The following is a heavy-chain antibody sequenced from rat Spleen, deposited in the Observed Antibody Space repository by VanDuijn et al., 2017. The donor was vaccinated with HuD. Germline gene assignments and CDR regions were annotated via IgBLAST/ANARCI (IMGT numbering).Heavy chain of an antibody. CDR3: AAADTLISGFAD. Sequence: VQLVESGGGLVQPGRSLKLSCAASGFTFSNYGMAWVRHAPTKGLEWFAYISTGGGSTYYRDSVKGRLTISRDNAKSTLYLQMDSLGSEDAAGYYCAAADTLISGFADWGQGTLVTVSS. CDR2: ISTGGGST. CDR1: GFTFSNYG. V-gene: IGHV5-27*01. J-gene: IGHJ3*01. D-gene: IGHD2-1*01.